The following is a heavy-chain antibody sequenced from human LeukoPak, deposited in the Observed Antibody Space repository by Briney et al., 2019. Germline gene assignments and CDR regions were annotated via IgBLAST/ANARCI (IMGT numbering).Heavy chain of an antibody. D-gene: IGHD4-17*01. V-gene: IGHV3-30*03. Sequence: GRSLRLSCVASGFPFSSYGMHWVRQAPGKGLEWVAVISYDGSNKYYADSVKGRFTISRDNSKNTLYLQMNSLRAEDTAVYYCETDLYYGDYVVDWFDPWGQGTLVTVSS. J-gene: IGHJ5*02. CDR1: GFPFSSYG. CDR3: ETDLYYGDYVVDWFDP. CDR2: ISYDGSNK.